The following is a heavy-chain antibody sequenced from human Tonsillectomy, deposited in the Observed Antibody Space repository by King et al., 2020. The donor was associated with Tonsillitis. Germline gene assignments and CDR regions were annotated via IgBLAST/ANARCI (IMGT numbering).Heavy chain of an antibody. V-gene: IGHV3-30*18. CDR3: ANRASPSKTGTGFDY. D-gene: IGHD2-8*02. J-gene: IGHJ4*02. Sequence: VQLVESGGGVVQPGRSLRLSCAASGFTFSSYGMHWVRQAPGKGLEWVAVISYDGSNKYYADSVKGRFTISRDNSKNTLYLQMNSLRAEDTAVYYCANRASPSKTGTGFDYWGQGTLVTVSS. CDR2: ISYDGSNK. CDR1: GFTFSSYG.